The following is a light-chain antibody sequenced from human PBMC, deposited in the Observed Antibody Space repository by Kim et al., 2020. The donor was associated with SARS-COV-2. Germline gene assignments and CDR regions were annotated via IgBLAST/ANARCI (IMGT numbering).Light chain of an antibody. Sequence: AATGDRVTITCRASQGISSYLAWYQQKPGKAPKLLSYAASTLQSGVPSRFSGSGSGTDFTLTISCLQSEDFATYYCQQYYSYPPYTFGQGTKLEI. CDR1: QGISSY. CDR2: AAS. V-gene: IGKV1-8*01. CDR3: QQYYSYPPYT. J-gene: IGKJ2*01.